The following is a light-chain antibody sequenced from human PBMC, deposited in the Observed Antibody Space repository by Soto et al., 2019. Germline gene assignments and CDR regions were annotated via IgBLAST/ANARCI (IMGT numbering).Light chain of an antibody. V-gene: IGKV1-5*01. Sequence: DIQMTQSPSTLSASVGDRVTITCRASQSISSWLAWYQQKPGKAPKLLIYDASSLESGVPSRFSGSGSGTEFTLTISSLQPDDFATYYCQKYNSYRTFGQGTKVEIK. CDR3: QKYNSYRT. CDR2: DAS. J-gene: IGKJ1*01. CDR1: QSISSW.